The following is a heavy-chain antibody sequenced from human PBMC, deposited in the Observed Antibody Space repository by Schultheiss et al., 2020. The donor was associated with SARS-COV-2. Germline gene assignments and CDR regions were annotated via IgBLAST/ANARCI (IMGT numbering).Heavy chain of an antibody. J-gene: IGHJ4*02. V-gene: IGHV3-11*01. CDR1: GFTFSDYY. CDR3: AKNAFSWNLYYFDY. Sequence: GESLKISCAASGFTFSDYYMSWIRQAPGKGLEWVSYISSSGSTIYYADSVKGRFTISRDNAKNSLYLQMNSLRAEDTAVYYCAKNAFSWNLYYFDYWGQGTLVTVSS. D-gene: IGHD1-1*01. CDR2: ISSSGSTI.